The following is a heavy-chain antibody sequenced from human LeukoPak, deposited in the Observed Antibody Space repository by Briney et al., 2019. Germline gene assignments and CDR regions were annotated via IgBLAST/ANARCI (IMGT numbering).Heavy chain of an antibody. CDR2: ISGSSSGSTSIT. J-gene: IGHJ4*02. D-gene: IGHD3-3*01. CDR1: GIIFSTYA. V-gene: IGHV3-48*04. Sequence: PGGSLRLPCEFSGIIFSTYAMNWVRQAPGKGLEWISYISGSSSGSTSITQYADSVKGRFTISRDNAKNSLHLQMDSLSAEDTAVYYCARDFWSGYYTEDWGQGALVIVSS. CDR3: ARDFWSGYYTED.